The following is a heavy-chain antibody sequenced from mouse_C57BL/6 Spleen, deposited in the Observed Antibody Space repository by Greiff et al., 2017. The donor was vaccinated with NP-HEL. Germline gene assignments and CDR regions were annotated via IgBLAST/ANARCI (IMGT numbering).Heavy chain of an antibody. D-gene: IGHD2-12*01. Sequence: VQLQESGAELVKPGASVKISCKASGYAFSSYWMNWVKQRPGKGLEWIGQIYPGDGDTNYNGKFKGKATLTADKSSSTAYMQLSSLTSEDSAVYFCARHDRPSPFAYWGQGTLVTVSA. CDR1: GYAFSSYW. CDR2: IYPGDGDT. CDR3: ARHDRPSPFAY. J-gene: IGHJ3*01. V-gene: IGHV1-80*01.